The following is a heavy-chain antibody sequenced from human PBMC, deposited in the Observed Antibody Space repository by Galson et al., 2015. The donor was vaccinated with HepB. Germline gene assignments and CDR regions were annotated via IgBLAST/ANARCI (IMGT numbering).Heavy chain of an antibody. CDR2: ISPSGSLK. CDR1: GFTFGNSA. CDR3: LRGDRIDY. Sequence: SLRLSCAASGFTFGNSAMNWVRQAPGKGLEWISSISPSGSLKYYLDSVEARFTISRDNAESSLYFHMINLNAEDTGVYYCLRGDRIDYWGQGTLVTVSS. V-gene: IGHV3-21*03. D-gene: IGHD2/OR15-2a*01. J-gene: IGHJ4*02.